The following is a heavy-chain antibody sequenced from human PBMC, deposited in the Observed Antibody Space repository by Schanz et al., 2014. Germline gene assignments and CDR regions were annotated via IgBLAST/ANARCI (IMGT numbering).Heavy chain of an antibody. D-gene: IGHD6-13*01. CDR2: ISSASSTI. V-gene: IGHV3-48*04. CDR1: RFTVTNAW. J-gene: IGHJ4*02. CDR3: VSQTGSPNY. Sequence: EAHLVESGGGLVKPGGSLTLSCAASRFTVTNAWMSWVRQAPGKGLEWVSYISSASSTINYADSVKGRFTISRDNTKNSLFLQLNSLRAEDTAVYFCVSQTGSPNYWGQGTLVTVSS.